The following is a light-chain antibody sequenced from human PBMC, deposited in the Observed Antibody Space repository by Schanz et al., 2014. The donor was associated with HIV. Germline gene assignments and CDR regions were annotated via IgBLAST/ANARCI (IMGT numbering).Light chain of an antibody. V-gene: IGLV1-44*01. Sequence: QSVLTQPPSASXXPGQRVXXXXXXXSSXPNTHPTHPPHHLPGTGPKLLIYATYNRPSGVPDRFSGSGSDTSASLAISGLQSEDEADYYCAGXXXXXXGWVFGGGTKLTVL. J-gene: IGLJ3*02. CDR3: AGXXXXXXGWV. CDR1: SSXPNTHP. CDR2: ATY.